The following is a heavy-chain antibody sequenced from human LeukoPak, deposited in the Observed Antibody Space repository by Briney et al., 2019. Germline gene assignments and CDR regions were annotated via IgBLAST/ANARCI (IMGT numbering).Heavy chain of an antibody. CDR1: GFTFSSYE. V-gene: IGHV3-48*03. J-gene: IGHJ6*03. CDR2: ISSSGSTI. Sequence: GGSLRLSCAASGFTFSSYEMNWARQAPGKGLEWLSYISSSGSTIYYADSVKGRFTISRDNAKNSLYLQMNSLRAEDTAVYYCARKGYGDYYYYYYMDVWGKGTTVTVSS. CDR3: ARKGYGDYYYYYYMDV. D-gene: IGHD4-17*01.